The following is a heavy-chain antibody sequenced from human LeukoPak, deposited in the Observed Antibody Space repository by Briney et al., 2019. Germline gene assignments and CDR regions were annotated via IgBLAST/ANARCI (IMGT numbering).Heavy chain of an antibody. J-gene: IGHJ4*02. Sequence: NPSETLSLTCTVSGGSISTYYWSWIRQPPGKGVEWIGYIYYSGSTNYNPSLKSRVTISVDTSKNQFSLKLSSVTAADTAVYYCSRAHQGIRSSSWWFDYWGQGTLVTVSS. CDR2: IYYSGST. D-gene: IGHD6-13*01. CDR3: SRAHQGIRSSSWWFDY. V-gene: IGHV4-59*01. CDR1: GGSISTYY.